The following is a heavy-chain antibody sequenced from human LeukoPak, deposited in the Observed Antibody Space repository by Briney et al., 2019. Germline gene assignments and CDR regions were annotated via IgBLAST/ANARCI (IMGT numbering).Heavy chain of an antibody. CDR1: GYTFTGYY. D-gene: IGHD2-15*01. CDR2: INPNSGGT. V-gene: IGHV1-2*02. CDR3: ARDPGYGYCSGGSCYRRGDYYFYYMDV. Sequence: GASVKVSCKASGYTFTGYYMHWVRQAPGQGLEWMGWINPNSGGTNYAQKFQGRVTMTRDTSISTAYMELSRLRSDDTAVYYCARDPGYGYCSGGSCYRRGDYYFYYMDVWGKGTTVTVSS. J-gene: IGHJ6*03.